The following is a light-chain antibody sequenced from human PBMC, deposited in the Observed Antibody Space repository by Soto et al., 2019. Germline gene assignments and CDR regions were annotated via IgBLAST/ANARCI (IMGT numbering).Light chain of an antibody. J-gene: IGLJ3*02. CDR2: EVS. Sequence: QSVLTQPPSASGSPGQSVTISCTGTSSDVGGYNYVSWYQQHPGKAPKLMIYEVSKRPSGVPDRFYGSKSGNTASLTVSGLQAEDEADYYCSSYAGSNIWVFGGGTKVTVL. V-gene: IGLV2-8*01. CDR3: SSYAGSNIWV. CDR1: SSDVGGYNY.